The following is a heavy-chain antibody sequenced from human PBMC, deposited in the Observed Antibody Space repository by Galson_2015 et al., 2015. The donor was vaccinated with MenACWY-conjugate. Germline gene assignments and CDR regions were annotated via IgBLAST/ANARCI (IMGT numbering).Heavy chain of an antibody. Sequence: SLRLSCAASGFILNFYALNWVRQAPGKGLEWISFISLSGSTVQYADSVKGRFNISRDHAKKPLYLQMNSLRDEDTAVYFCARRQRIITYAVDGGVDGMDVWGQGTTVIVSS. D-gene: IGHD3-16*01. J-gene: IGHJ6*02. V-gene: IGHV3-48*02. CDR2: ISLSGSTV. CDR3: ARRQRIITYAVDGGVDGMDV. CDR1: GFILNFYA.